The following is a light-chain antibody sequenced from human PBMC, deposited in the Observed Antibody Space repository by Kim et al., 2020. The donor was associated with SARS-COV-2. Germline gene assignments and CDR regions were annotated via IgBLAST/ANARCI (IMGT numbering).Light chain of an antibody. Sequence: SYELTQPPSVSVSPGQTASITCSGDKLGDKYACWYQQKPGQSPVLVIYQDTKRPSGIPDRFSGSNSGNTATLTISGTQAMDEADYYCQAWDSRHVV. J-gene: IGLJ2*01. CDR3: QAWDSRHVV. CDR1: KLGDKY. CDR2: QDT. V-gene: IGLV3-1*01.